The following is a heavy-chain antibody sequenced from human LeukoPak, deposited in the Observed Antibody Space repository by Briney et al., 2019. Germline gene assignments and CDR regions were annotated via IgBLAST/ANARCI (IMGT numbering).Heavy chain of an antibody. CDR1: GNTFTAFY. J-gene: IGHJ3*02. V-gene: IGHV1-2*02. D-gene: IGHD3-16*01. CDR3: ARDMRTDAFDI. Sequence: SVKVSCKASGNTFTAFYIHWVRQAPGQGLEWMGWINPNNGDTNYAQKFQGRVTMTRDTSTSTAYMELRSLRSDDTAVYYCARDMRTDAFDIWGQGTMVTVSS. CDR2: INPNNGDT.